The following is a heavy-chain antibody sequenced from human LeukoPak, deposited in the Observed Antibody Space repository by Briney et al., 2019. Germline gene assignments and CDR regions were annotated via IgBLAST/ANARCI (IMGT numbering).Heavy chain of an antibody. CDR2: IWYDGSNK. CDR1: GFTFSSYG. CDR3: ARGDSGYQYYFDY. J-gene: IGHJ4*02. V-gene: IGHV3-33*01. Sequence: GGSLRLSCAASGFTFSSYGMHWVRQAPGKGLEWGAVIWYDGSNKYYADSVKGRFTISRDNSKNTLYLQMNSLRAEDTAVYYCARGDSGYQYYFDYWGQGTLVTVSS. D-gene: IGHD5-12*01.